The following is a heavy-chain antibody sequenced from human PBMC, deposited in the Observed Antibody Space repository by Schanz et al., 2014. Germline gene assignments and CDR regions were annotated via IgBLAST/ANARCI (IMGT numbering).Heavy chain of an antibody. J-gene: IGHJ5*02. CDR1: GFTFSTYYM. Sequence: VQLLESGGGLVQPGGSLRLSCAASGFTFSTYYMNWVRQAPGKGLEWIGEAFHRGISNSNPSLKTRVTISLDKSKNQFSKKLKSVAAADTAVYYCARDFFLHYDFWNGTRRWFDPWGQGTLVTVSS. CDR3: ARDFFLHYDFWNGTRRWFDP. D-gene: IGHD3-3*01. CDR2: AFHRGIS. V-gene: IGHV4-4*02.